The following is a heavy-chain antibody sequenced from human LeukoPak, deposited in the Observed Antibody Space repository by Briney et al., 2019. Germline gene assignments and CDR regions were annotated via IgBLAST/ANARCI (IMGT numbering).Heavy chain of an antibody. J-gene: IGHJ6*03. Sequence: GESLKISCKGSGYRFSSYWIGWVRQMPGKGLEWMGMIYPGDSDTRYSPSLQGQVTISADKSINTAYLQWSSLKASDAAMYYCARHLGGGFYGDALHYMDVWGKGTTVTVSS. CDR3: ARHLGGGFYGDALHYMDV. CDR2: IYPGDSDT. V-gene: IGHV5-51*01. D-gene: IGHD4-17*01. CDR1: GYRFSSYW.